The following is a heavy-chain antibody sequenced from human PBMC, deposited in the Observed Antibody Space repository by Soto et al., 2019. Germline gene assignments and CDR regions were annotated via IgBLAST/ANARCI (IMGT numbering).Heavy chain of an antibody. CDR1: GYTFTSYG. J-gene: IGHJ6*02. V-gene: IGHV1-18*04. CDR2: ISAYNGNT. D-gene: IGHD6-19*01. Sequence: QVQLVQSGAEVKKPGASVKVSCKASGYTFTSYGISWVRLAPGQGLEWMGWISAYNGNTNYAQKLQGRVTMTTDTSTSTAYMELRSLRSDDTAVYYCARDGETVAALYVTRYYYYGMDVWGQGTTVTVSS. CDR3: ARDGETVAALYVTRYYYYGMDV.